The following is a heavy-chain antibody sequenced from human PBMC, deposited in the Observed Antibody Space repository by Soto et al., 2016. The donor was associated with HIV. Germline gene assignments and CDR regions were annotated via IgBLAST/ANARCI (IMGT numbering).Heavy chain of an antibody. CDR3: AKGNSRMLMPGKYFDD. D-gene: IGHD3-22*01. CDR1: GFTFKSYA. Sequence: EVQLLEVGGRLRAGRGGRLRLSCAASGFTFKSYAMTWVRQAPGKGLERVSGISSSDISAYYAVSVKGRFTISRDNSRNTLYLQMNGLRAEDSATYYCAKGNSRMLMPGKYFDDWGQGTLVTVSS. J-gene: IGHJ4*02. CDR2: ISSSDISA. V-gene: IGHV3-23*01.